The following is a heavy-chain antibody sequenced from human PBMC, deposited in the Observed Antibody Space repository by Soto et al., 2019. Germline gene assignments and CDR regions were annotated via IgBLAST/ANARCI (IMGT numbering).Heavy chain of an antibody. CDR3: AKSKGSSSIYYYGMDV. J-gene: IGHJ6*02. V-gene: IGHV3-30*18. CDR1: GFTFSSYG. D-gene: IGHD6-6*01. CDR2: ISYDGSKK. Sequence: QVQLVESGGGVVQPGRSLRLSCAASGFTFSSYGMHWVRQAPGKGLEWVADISYDGSKKHYADSVKGRFTSSRDNSKHTLYLQMNSLRPEDTAVYYCAKSKGSSSIYYYGMDVWGQGTTVTVSS.